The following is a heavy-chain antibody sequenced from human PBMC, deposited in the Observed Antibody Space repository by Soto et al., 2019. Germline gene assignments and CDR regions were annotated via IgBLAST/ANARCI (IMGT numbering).Heavy chain of an antibody. D-gene: IGHD5-12*01. V-gene: IGHV3-30-3*01. CDR2: ISYDGSNK. Sequence: ESGGGVVQPERSLRLSCAASGFTFSSYAMHWVRQAPGKGLEWVAVISYDGSNKYYADSVKGRFTISRDNSKNTLYLQMNSLRAEDTAVYYCAREGGVIVATANFDYWGQGTLVTVSS. CDR3: AREGGVIVATANFDY. CDR1: GFTFSSYA. J-gene: IGHJ4*02.